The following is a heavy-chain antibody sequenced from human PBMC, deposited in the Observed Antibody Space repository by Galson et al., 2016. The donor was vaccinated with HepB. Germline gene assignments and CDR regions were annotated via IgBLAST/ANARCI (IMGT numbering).Heavy chain of an antibody. D-gene: IGHD1-26*01. V-gene: IGHV1-69*13. Sequence: SVMLCCKAYGGTSTNYAITWARQAPGQVLEWMGGLTPSFGTPTSAQKFQGRVTIVARAITDTGYMELCSLRSDDTAVYYCARGRGKWWYFDLWGRGTLVTVSS. CDR2: LTPSFGTP. CDR3: ARGRGKWWYFDL. J-gene: IGHJ2*01. CDR1: GGTSTNYA.